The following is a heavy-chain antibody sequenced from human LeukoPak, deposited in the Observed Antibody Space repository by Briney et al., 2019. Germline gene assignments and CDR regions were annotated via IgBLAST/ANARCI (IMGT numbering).Heavy chain of an antibody. Sequence: GESLKISCKVSGYRFSGFWIAWVRHMPGKGLEFMGIIYPADSDTRYSPSFQGQVTISADKSIDTAYLQWSSLRASDSAIYYCARQGGYFDWLLYSYWGQGTLVTVSS. J-gene: IGHJ4*02. CDR3: ARQGGYFDWLLYSY. CDR2: IYPADSDT. V-gene: IGHV5-51*01. D-gene: IGHD3-9*01. CDR1: GYRFSGFW.